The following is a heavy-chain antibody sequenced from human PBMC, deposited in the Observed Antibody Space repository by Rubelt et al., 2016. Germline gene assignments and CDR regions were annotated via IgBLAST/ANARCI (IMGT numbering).Heavy chain of an antibody. D-gene: IGHD4-17*01. CDR2: ISGSGGST. CDR3: AKDRGHPDMTTVTSGVCDY. CDR1: GFTFSSYA. J-gene: IGHJ4*02. V-gene: IGHV3-23*01. Sequence: GSLRLSCAASGFTFSSYAMSWVRQAPGKGLEWVSAISGSGGSTYYADSVKGRFTISRDNSKNTLYLQMNSLRAEDTAVYYCAKDRGHPDMTTVTSGVCDYWGQGTLVIVSS.